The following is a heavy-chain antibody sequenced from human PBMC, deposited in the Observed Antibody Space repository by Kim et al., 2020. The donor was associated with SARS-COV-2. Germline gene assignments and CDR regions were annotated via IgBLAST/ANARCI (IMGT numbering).Heavy chain of an antibody. V-gene: IGHV3-30-3*01. CDR3: ARDVAILWFGSLDV. CDR1: GFTFSSYA. Sequence: GGSLRLSCAASGFTFSSYAMHWVRQAPGKGLEWVAVISYDGSNKYYADSVKGRFTISRDNSKNTLYLQMNSLRAEDTAVYYCARDVAILWFGSLDVWGQGTTVTVSS. D-gene: IGHD3-10*01. J-gene: IGHJ6*02. CDR2: ISYDGSNK.